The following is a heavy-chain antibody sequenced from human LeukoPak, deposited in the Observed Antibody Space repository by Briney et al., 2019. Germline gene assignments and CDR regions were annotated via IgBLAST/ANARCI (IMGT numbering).Heavy chain of an antibody. CDR2: INPNSGGT. Sequence: ASVKVSCKASGYTFTGYYMHWVRQAPGQGLEWMGWINPNSGGTNYAQKLQGRVTMTRDTSISTAYMELSRLRSDDTAVYYCARERTLTSCYDYWGQGTLVTASS. CDR3: ARERTLTSCYDY. CDR1: GYTFTGYY. V-gene: IGHV1-2*02. J-gene: IGHJ4*02. D-gene: IGHD2-15*01.